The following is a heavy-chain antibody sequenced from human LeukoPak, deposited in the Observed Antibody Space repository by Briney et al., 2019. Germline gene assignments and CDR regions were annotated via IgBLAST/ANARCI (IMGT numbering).Heavy chain of an antibody. CDR1: GFTFSSYG. J-gene: IGHJ5*02. V-gene: IGHV3-33*01. Sequence: GGSLRLSCAASGFTFSSYGMHWVRQAPGKGLEWVAVIWYDGSNKYYADSVKGRFTISRDNSKNTLYLQMNSLRAEDTAVYYCAMWRLDCSSTSCYERYNWFDPWGQGTLVTGSS. CDR3: AMWRLDCSSTSCYERYNWFDP. D-gene: IGHD2-2*01. CDR2: IWYDGSNK.